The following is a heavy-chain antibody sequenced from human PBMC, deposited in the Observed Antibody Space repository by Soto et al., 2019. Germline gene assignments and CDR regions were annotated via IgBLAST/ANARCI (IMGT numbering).Heavy chain of an antibody. D-gene: IGHD4-17*01. CDR2: IIPALGTA. Sequence: QDQLVQSGAEVKKPGSSVKVSCKASGGTFSSHTFSWVRQAPGQGLEWMGRIIPALGTATYAQKFQGRVTITAAESATTLSMEPDSLRSDDTAVFYCARPAFGDSWYFALWGRGTLVTVSS. V-gene: IGHV1-69*08. CDR3: ARPAFGDSWYFAL. J-gene: IGHJ2*01. CDR1: GGTFSSHT.